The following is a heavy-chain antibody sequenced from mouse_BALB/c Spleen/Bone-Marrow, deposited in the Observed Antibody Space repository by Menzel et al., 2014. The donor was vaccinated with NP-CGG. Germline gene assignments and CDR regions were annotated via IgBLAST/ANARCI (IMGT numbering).Heavy chain of an antibody. CDR2: INSNGGST. Sequence: EVMLVESGGGLVQPGGSLKLSCAASGFTFSSYGMSWVRQTPDKRLELVATINSNGGSTYYPDSVKGRFTISRDNAKNTLYPQMSSLKSEDTAMYYCARPYRYYFDYWGQGTTLTVSS. D-gene: IGHD2-14*01. J-gene: IGHJ2*01. CDR3: ARPYRYYFDY. V-gene: IGHV5-6-3*01. CDR1: GFTFSSYG.